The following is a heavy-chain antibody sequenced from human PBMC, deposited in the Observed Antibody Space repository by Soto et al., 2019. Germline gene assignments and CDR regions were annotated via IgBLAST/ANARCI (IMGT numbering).Heavy chain of an antibody. Sequence: PGGSLGLSCAAFGFTFSSYAMHWVRQAPGKGLEWVAVISYDGSNKYYADSVKGRFTISRDNSKNTLYLQMNSLRAEDTAVYYCARDLGRWELTFYYYYGMDVWGQGTTVTVSS. CDR2: ISYDGSNK. V-gene: IGHV3-30-3*01. D-gene: IGHD1-26*01. CDR1: GFTFSSYA. CDR3: ARDLGRWELTFYYYYGMDV. J-gene: IGHJ6*02.